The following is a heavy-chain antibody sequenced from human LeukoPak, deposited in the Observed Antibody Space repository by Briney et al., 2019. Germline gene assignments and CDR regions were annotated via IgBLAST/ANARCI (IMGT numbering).Heavy chain of an antibody. CDR3: ARECCGSTSLFYGMDV. V-gene: IGHV4-34*01. CDR2: LNHRGSI. J-gene: IGHJ6*02. CDR1: VGSFSGYH. D-gene: IGHD2-2*01. Sequence: KPSETLSLTCAVYVGSFSGYHWSWIPQPPGKGLECIGELNHRGSIKYNPYLKSRVTIPVDTSKNQFSPKLSSVTAADTAVYYCARECCGSTSLFYGMDVWGQGTTVTVSS.